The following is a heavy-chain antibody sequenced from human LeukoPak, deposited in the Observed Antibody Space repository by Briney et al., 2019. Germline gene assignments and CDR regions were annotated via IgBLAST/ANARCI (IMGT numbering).Heavy chain of an antibody. CDR2: ISGSGGST. V-gene: IGHV3-23*01. D-gene: IGHD2-15*01. CDR3: AKVGPRRVAALYYFDY. J-gene: IGHJ4*02. Sequence: AGGSLRLSCAASGFTFSSYGMSWVRQAPGKGLEWVSAISGSGGSTYYADSVKGRFTISRDNAKNSLYLQMNSLRAEDTALYYCAKVGPRRVAALYYFDYWGQGTLVTVSS. CDR1: GFTFSSYG.